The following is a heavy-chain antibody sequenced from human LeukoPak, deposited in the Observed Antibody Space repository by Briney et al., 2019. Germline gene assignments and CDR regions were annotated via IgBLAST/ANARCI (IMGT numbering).Heavy chain of an antibody. J-gene: IGHJ5*02. D-gene: IGHD3-22*01. CDR1: GFTFSTYG. CDR2: ISTTGGTT. CDR3: ARDLGQYYDTGDNWFDP. Sequence: GGTLRLSCAASGFTFSTYGMSWVRQAPGKGLEWVSAISTTGGTTSYADSVKGRFTISRDNAKNTLNLQMNSLRAEDTAVYYCARDLGQYYDTGDNWFDPWGQGTLVTVSS. V-gene: IGHV3-23*01.